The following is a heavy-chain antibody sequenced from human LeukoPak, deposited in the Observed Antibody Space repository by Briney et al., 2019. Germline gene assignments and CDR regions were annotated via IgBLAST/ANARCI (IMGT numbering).Heavy chain of an antibody. CDR3: ARQSRGIAFGGIITDY. V-gene: IGHV4-39*01. D-gene: IGHD3-16*01. CDR2: IYYSGST. Sequence: NPSETLSLTRTVSGGSISSSSYYWGWIRQPPGKGLEWIGSIYYSGSTYYNPSLKSLFTISVDTSKNQFSLKLRSVTAADTAVYFCARQSRGIAFGGIITDYWGLGILVTVSS. J-gene: IGHJ4*02. CDR1: GGSISSSSYY.